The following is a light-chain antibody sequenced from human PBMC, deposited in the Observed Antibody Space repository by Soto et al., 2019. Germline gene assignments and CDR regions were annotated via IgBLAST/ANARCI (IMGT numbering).Light chain of an antibody. CDR2: EVS. J-gene: IGLJ2*01. Sequence: QSALTQPASVSGSPGQSITISCTGTSSDVGGYDYVSWYQQYPGKAPKLIIFEVSNRPSGVSNRFSGSKSGNTASLTISGLQAEDEADYYCSSFTSSSTLIFGGGTKLTVL. CDR3: SSFTSSSTLI. CDR1: SSDVGGYDY. V-gene: IGLV2-14*01.